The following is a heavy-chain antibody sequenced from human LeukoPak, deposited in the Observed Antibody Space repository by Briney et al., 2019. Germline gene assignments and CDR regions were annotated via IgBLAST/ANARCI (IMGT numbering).Heavy chain of an antibody. Sequence: PGGSLRLSCAASGFTFSDYYMTWIRQAPGKGLEWVSYISRSGSAVYYADSVKGRFTISRDNAKNSLYLQMNSLRAEDTAVYYCARDRRHSIAAAGNDYWGQGTLVTVSS. V-gene: IGHV3-11*01. CDR2: ISRSGSAV. D-gene: IGHD6-13*01. CDR1: GFTFSDYY. CDR3: ARDRRHSIAAAGNDY. J-gene: IGHJ4*02.